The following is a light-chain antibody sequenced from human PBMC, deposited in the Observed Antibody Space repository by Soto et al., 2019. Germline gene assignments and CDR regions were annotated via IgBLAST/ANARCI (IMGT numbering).Light chain of an antibody. V-gene: IGKV3-20*01. J-gene: IGKJ3*01. CDR1: QSVSSSY. CDR2: GAS. Sequence: EIVLTQSPGTLSLSPGQRATLSCSASQSVSSSYLAWYQQKPGQAPRLLIYGASSMATGIPDRFSGSGSGTDFTLTISKLEPEDVAVYYCQQDGGSPFTFGRGNKLVIK. CDR3: QQDGGSPFT.